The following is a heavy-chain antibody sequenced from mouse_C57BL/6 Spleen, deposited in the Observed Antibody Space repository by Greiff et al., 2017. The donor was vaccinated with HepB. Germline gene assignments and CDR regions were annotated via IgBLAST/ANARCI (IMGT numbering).Heavy chain of an antibody. Sequence: EVKLMESGGGLVKPGGSLKLSCAASGFTFSSYAMSWVRQTPEKRLEWVATISDGGSYTYYPDNVKGRFTISRDNAKNNLYLQMSHLKSEDTAMYYCARASTVVAYYYAMDYWGQGTSVTVSS. V-gene: IGHV5-4*03. D-gene: IGHD1-1*01. J-gene: IGHJ4*01. CDR1: GFTFSSYA. CDR3: ARASTVVAYYYAMDY. CDR2: ISDGGSYT.